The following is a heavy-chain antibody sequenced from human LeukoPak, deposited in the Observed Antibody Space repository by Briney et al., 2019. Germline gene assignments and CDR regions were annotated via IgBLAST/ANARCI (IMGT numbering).Heavy chain of an antibody. CDR1: GGSISSYY. CDR3: ARGVDLTMIVVVITARYYFDY. CDR2: IYYTGST. V-gene: IGHV4-59*12. D-gene: IGHD3-22*01. Sequence: PSETLSLTCTVSGGSISSYYWSWIRQPPGKGLEWIGYIYYTGSTNYNPSLKSRVTISVDTSKNQFSLKLSSVTAADTAVYYCARGVDLTMIVVVITARYYFDYWGQGTLVTVSS. J-gene: IGHJ4*02.